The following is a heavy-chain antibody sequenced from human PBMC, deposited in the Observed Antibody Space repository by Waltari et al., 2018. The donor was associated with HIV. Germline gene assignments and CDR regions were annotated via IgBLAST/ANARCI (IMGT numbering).Heavy chain of an antibody. V-gene: IGHV1-3*01. CDR2: INAGNGNT. CDR3: ARDKRRNGSGGSHPSIGMDV. Sequence: GQRLEWMGWINAGNGNTKYSQKFQGRVTITRDTSASTAYMELSSLRSEDTAVYYCARDKRRNGSGGSHPSIGMDVWGQGTTVTVSS. D-gene: IGHD2-15*01. J-gene: IGHJ6*02.